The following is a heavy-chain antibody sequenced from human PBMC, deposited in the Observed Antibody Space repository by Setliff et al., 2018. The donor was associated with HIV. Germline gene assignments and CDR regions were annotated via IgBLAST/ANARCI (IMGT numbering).Heavy chain of an antibody. CDR3: ASGPSGWPQGYSDY. J-gene: IGHJ4*02. D-gene: IGHD6-19*01. Sequence: SETLSLTCAVSGVSITSNNWWTWVRQTPGKGLEWIGEIFHTGSTHFHPSLQSRVIISLDKSKNQLSLKVTSLTAADTALYYCASGPSGWPQGYSDYWGQGTLVTVSS. V-gene: IGHV4-4*02. CDR2: IFHTGST. CDR1: GVSITSNNW.